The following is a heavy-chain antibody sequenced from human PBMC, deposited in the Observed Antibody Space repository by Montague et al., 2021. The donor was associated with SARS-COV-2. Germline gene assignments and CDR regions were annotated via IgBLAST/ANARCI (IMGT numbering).Heavy chain of an antibody. V-gene: IGHV3-23*01. Sequence: SLRLSCPASGFTFRSYAMSWVRQAPGKGLEWVSGIIGGGGSIYYTDSVKGRFTISRDNPKNTLYLQMNSLRVEDTAVYYCAKGEYCSSISCHGICEYGMDDWGQGTTVTVSS. CDR3: AKGEYCSSISCHGICEYGMDD. CDR1: GFTFRSYA. J-gene: IGHJ6*02. CDR2: IIGGGGSI. D-gene: IGHD2-2*01.